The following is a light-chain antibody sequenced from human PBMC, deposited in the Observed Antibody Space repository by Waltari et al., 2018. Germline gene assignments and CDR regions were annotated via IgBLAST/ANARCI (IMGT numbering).Light chain of an antibody. V-gene: IGLV2-14*01. CDR3: SSYTSSSSVV. Sequence: QSALTQPASVSGSPGQSITISCTGTSRDVGGYNYVSWYQQHPGKAPKLMIYDVNKRPSGVSNRFSGSKSGNTASLTISGLQAEDEADYYCSSYTSSSSVVFGGGTKLTVL. CDR2: DVN. J-gene: IGLJ3*02. CDR1: SRDVGGYNY.